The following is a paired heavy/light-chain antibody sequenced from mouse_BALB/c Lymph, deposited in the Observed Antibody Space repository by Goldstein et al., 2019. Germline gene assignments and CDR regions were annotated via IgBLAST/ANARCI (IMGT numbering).Light chain of an antibody. CDR1: SSVSY. CDR2: STS. CDR3: QQRSSYPRT. Sequence: QIVLTQSPAIMSASPGEKVTITCSASSSVSYMHWFQQKPGTSPKLWIYSTSNLASGVPARFSGSGSGTSYSLTISRMEAEDAATYYCQQRSSYPRTFGGGTKLEIK. J-gene: IGKJ1*01. V-gene: IGKV4-57*01.
Heavy chain of an antibody. CDR1: GYTFTSYY. V-gene: IGHV1S81*02. CDR2: INPSNGGT. J-gene: IGHJ3*01. Sequence: QVQLQQSGAELVKPGASVKLSCKASGYTFTSYYMYWVKQRPGQGLEWIGEINPSNGGTNFNEKFKSKATLTVDKSSSTAYMQLSSLTSEDSAVYYCTARFAYWGQGTLVTVSA. CDR3: TARFAY. D-gene: IGHD1-2*01.